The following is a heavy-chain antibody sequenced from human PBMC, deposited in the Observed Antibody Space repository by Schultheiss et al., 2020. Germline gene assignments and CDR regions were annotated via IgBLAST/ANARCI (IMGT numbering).Heavy chain of an antibody. CDR3: ARVGRRFRELFTDY. CDR2: IWYDGSNK. J-gene: IGHJ4*02. CDR1: GFTFSSYG. D-gene: IGHD3-10*01. V-gene: IGHV3-33*01. Sequence: GGSLRLSCAASGFTFSSYGMHWVRQAPGKGLEWVAVIWYDGSNKYYADSVKGRFTISRDNAKNSLYLQMNSLRAEDTAVYYCARVGRRFRELFTDYWGQGTLVTVSS.